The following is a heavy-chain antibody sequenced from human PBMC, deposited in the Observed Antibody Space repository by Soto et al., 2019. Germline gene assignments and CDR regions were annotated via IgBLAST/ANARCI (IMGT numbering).Heavy chain of an antibody. D-gene: IGHD2-2*01. J-gene: IGHJ5*02. CDR3: ARVPTP. CDR2: FYNTGST. V-gene: IGHV4-59*12. CDR1: GGSISSFY. Sequence: PSETLSLTCTVSGGSISSFYWNWIRQPPGKGLEWIGYFYNTGSTNYNPSLKSRVTISVDRSKNQFSLKLSSVTAADTAVYYCARVPTPWGQGTLVTVSS.